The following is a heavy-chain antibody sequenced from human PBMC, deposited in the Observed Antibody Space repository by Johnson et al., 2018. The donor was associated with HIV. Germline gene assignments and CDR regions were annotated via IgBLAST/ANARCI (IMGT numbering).Heavy chain of an antibody. V-gene: IGHV3-15*01. J-gene: IGHJ3*02. D-gene: IGHD3-3*01. CDR2: IKSKTDGGTR. CDR1: GFTFSNAW. Sequence: VQLVESGGGLVQPGGSLRLSCAASGFTFSNAWMSWVRQAPGKGLEWVGRIKSKTDGGTRDYAAPVKGRFTISRDDSKNTLYLQMNSLRAEDTAVYYCARDRFPYYDFWSGYYRGAFDIWGQGTMVTVSS. CDR3: ARDRFPYYDFWSGYYRGAFDI.